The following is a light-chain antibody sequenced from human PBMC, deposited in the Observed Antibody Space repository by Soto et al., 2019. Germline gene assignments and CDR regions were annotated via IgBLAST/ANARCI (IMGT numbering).Light chain of an antibody. CDR2: EVS. Sequence: QSVLTQPPSASGSLGQSVTISCTGTSSDVGGHNYVSWYQQHPGKAPKVLIYEVSKRPSGVPDRFSASKSGNTASLTVSGRQAEDEADYYCSSYAGSKNYVFGTGTKVTVL. CDR1: SSDVGGHNY. CDR3: SSYAGSKNYV. J-gene: IGLJ1*01. V-gene: IGLV2-8*01.